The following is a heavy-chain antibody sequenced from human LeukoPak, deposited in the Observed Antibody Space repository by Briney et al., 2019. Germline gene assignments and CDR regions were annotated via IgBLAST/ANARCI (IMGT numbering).Heavy chain of an antibody. J-gene: IGHJ1*01. CDR3: ARDIGYCSSNSCSDYFQH. CDR2: IKEDGSEK. CDR1: GFTFSTYW. Sequence: GGSLRLSCAASGFTFSTYWMSWVRQAPGKGLEWVANIKEDGSEKHYAGSVKGRFTISRDNAKNSLYLQMNSLRAEDTAVYYCARDIGYCSSNSCSDYFQHWGQGTLVTVSS. V-gene: IGHV3-7*04. D-gene: IGHD2-2*01.